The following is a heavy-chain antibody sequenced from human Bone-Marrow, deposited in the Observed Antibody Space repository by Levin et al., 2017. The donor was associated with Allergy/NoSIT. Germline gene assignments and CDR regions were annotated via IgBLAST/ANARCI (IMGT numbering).Heavy chain of an antibody. J-gene: IGHJ4*02. V-gene: IGHV3-23*01. CDR2: ISGSGGST. CDR3: AATVTTLSEILG. D-gene: IGHD4-17*01. Sequence: ETLSLTCAASGFTFSSYAMSWVRQAPGKGLEWVSAISGSGGSTYYADSVKGRFTISRDNSKNTLYLQMNSLRAEDTAVYYCAATVTTLSEILGWGQGTLVTVSS. CDR1: GFTFSSYA.